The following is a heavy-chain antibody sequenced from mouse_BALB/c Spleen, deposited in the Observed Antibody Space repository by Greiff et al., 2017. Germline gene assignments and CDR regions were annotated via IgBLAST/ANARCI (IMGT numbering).Heavy chain of an antibody. CDR3: ARRVDSSGAAMDY. J-gene: IGHJ4*01. D-gene: IGHD3-2*01. CDR1: GYSFTGYT. V-gene: IGHV1-18*01. CDR2: INPYNGGT. Sequence: VQLKQSGPELVKPGASMKISCKASGYSFTGYTMNWVKQSHGKNLEWIGLINPYNGGTSYNQKFKGKATLTVDKSSSTAYMELLSLTSEDSAVYYCARRVDSSGAAMDYWGQGTSVTVSS.